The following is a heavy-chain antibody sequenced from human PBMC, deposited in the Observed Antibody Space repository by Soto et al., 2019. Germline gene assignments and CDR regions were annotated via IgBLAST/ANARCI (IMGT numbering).Heavy chain of an antibody. CDR2: IIPIFGTA. Sequence: SVKVSCKASGGTFSSYAISWVRQAPGQGLEWMGGIIPIFGTANYAQKFQGRVTITADESTSTAYMELSSLRSEDTAVYYCARVIGSYSSSWYRGTYFDLWGQGTLVTVSS. V-gene: IGHV1-69*13. CDR1: GGTFSSYA. J-gene: IGHJ5*02. D-gene: IGHD6-13*01. CDR3: ARVIGSYSSSWYRGTYFDL.